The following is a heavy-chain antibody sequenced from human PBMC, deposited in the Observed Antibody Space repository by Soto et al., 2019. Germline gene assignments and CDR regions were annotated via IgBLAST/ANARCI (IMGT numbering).Heavy chain of an antibody. Sequence: SQTLSLTCAVYGGSFSGYYWSWIRQPPGKGLGWIGEINHSGSTNYNPSLKSRVTISVDTSKNQFSLKLSSVTAADTAVYYCARVVVQNWFDPWGQGTLVTVSS. CDR3: ARVVVQNWFDP. V-gene: IGHV4-34*01. CDR1: GGSFSGYY. J-gene: IGHJ5*02. D-gene: IGHD2-2*01. CDR2: INHSGST.